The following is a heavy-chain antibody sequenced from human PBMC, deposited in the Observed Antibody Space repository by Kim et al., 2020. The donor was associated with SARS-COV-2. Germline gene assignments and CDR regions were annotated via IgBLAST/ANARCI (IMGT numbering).Heavy chain of an antibody. CDR2: INTNTGNP. CDR1: GYTFTSYA. V-gene: IGHV7-4-1*02. CDR3: AREDRCSGGSCYHPIPYFDY. Sequence: ASVKVSCKASGYTFTSYAMNWVRQAPGQGLEWMGWINTNTGNPTYAQGFTGRFVFSLDTSVSTAYLQISSLKAEDTAVYYCAREDRCSGGSCYHPIPYFDYWGQGTLVTVSS. J-gene: IGHJ4*02. D-gene: IGHD2-15*01.